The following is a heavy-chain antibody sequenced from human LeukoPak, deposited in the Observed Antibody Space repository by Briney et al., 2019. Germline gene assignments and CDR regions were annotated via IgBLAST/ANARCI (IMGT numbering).Heavy chain of an antibody. Sequence: GGSLRLSCAASGFTFSSYAMSWVRQAPGKGLEWVSAISGSGGSTYYADSVKGQFTISRDNSKNTLYLQMYSLRAEDTAVYYCASSTSCYLGCGFDFWGQGTLVTVSS. J-gene: IGHJ4*02. CDR3: ASSTSCYLGCGFDF. D-gene: IGHD2-2*01. V-gene: IGHV3-23*01. CDR2: ISGSGGST. CDR1: GFTFSSYA.